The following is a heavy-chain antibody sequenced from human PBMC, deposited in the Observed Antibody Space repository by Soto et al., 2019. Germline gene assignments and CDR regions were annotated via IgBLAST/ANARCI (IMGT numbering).Heavy chain of an antibody. Sequence: GGSLRLSCAVSGFTFSNYWMSWVRQAPGKGLEWVANIKQDGSEKNYVDSVEGRFTISRDNAKNSLYLQMNSLRAEDTAVYYWARSGYLEYWGQGT. CDR3: ARSGYLEY. CDR2: IKQDGSEK. D-gene: IGHD3-22*01. V-gene: IGHV3-7*04. CDR1: GFTFSNYW. J-gene: IGHJ4*02.